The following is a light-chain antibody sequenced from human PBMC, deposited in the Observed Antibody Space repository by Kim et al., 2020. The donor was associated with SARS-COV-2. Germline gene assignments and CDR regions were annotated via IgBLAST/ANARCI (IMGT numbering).Light chain of an antibody. V-gene: IGKV1-5*03. Sequence: DIQMTQSPSTLSASVGDRVTVTCRASQSVRSWLAWYQQKPGKAPKLLIYKASSLESAVPSRFSGSGSGTEFTLTISSLQPDDFATYYCQQYNSNPYTFGQGTKLEI. CDR2: KAS. J-gene: IGKJ2*01. CDR1: QSVRSW. CDR3: QQYNSNPYT.